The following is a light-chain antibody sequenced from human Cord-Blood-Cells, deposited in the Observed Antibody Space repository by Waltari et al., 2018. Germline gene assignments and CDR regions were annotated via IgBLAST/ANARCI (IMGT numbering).Light chain of an antibody. V-gene: IGKV1-8*01. Sequence: AIRMTQSPSSFSASTGDRVTITCRASQGISSYLAWYQQKPGKAPNLLIYAASTLQSGVPSWFSGSGSATDFTLTISWLQSEDFATYYWQQYYSYPYSFGQGPSWRSN. J-gene: IGKJ2*03. CDR1: QGISSY. CDR3: QQYYSYPYS. CDR2: AAS.